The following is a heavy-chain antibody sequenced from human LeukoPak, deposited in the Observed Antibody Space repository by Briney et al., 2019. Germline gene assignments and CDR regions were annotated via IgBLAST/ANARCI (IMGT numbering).Heavy chain of an antibody. CDR1: GFTFSSYW. D-gene: IGHD3-10*01. CDR2: INQDGSEK. J-gene: IGHJ5*02. V-gene: IGHV3-7*01. CDR3: ARGGDSDNWIDP. Sequence: GGSLRLSCAASGFTFSSYWMSWVRQAPGKGLEWVANINQDGSEKYYVDSVKGRFTISRDNAKNSLYLQMNSLRAEDTAVYFCARGGDSDNWIDPWGQGTLVTVSS.